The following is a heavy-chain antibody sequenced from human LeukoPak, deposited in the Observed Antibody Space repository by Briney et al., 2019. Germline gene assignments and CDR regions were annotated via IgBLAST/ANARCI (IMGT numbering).Heavy chain of an antibody. J-gene: IGHJ6*02. D-gene: IGHD2-2*01. CDR3: ARVVPAAISYYYYCMDV. Sequence: ASVKVSCKASGYTFTGYYMHWVRQAPGQGLEWMGWINPNSGGTNYAQKFQGRVTMTRDTSISTAYMELSRLRSDDTAVYYCARVVPAAISYYYYCMDVWGQGTTVTVSS. CDR1: GYTFTGYY. V-gene: IGHV1-2*02. CDR2: INPNSGGT.